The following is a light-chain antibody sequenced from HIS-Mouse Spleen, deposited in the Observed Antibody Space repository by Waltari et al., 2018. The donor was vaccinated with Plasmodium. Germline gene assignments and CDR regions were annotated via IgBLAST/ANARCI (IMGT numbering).Light chain of an antibody. CDR2: DAS. V-gene: IGKV1-33*01. Sequence: DIQMTQSPSSLSASVGDRVTITCQASQDISNYLNWYQQKPGKAPKLLIYDASNLETGVPSSFSGSGSGTDFTSTISSLQPEDIATYYCQQYDNLPYTFGQGTKLEIK. CDR3: QQYDNLPYT. J-gene: IGKJ2*01. CDR1: QDISNY.